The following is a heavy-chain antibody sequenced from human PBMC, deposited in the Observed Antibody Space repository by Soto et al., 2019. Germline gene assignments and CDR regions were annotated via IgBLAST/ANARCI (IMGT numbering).Heavy chain of an antibody. CDR2: IYSSGST. J-gene: IGHJ4*02. D-gene: IGHD3-3*01. CDR1: GGSIMSYF. Sequence: SETLSLTCTVSGGSIMSYFWSWVRRPPGKGLEWIGQIYSSGSTYYNPSLKSRVTISVDTSKNQFSLKLSSVTAADTAVYYCARHPFWSGYPDWGQGTLVTVSS. V-gene: IGHV4-59*08. CDR3: ARHPFWSGYPD.